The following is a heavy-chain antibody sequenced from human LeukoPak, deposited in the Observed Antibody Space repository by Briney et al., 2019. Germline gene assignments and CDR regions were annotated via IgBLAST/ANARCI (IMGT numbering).Heavy chain of an antibody. CDR1: GFTFNNYA. J-gene: IGHJ4*02. Sequence: GGSLRLSCAASGFTFNNYAMNWVRQTPGGRLEWVSFIGISSGPLLYADSVKGRFTISRDNAKASVYLQMSRLRAEDTAVYYCARPKGYTSSYSFDYWAQGILFTVS. CDR2: IGISSGPL. CDR3: ARPKGYTSSYSFDY. V-gene: IGHV3-48*04. D-gene: IGHD3-10*01.